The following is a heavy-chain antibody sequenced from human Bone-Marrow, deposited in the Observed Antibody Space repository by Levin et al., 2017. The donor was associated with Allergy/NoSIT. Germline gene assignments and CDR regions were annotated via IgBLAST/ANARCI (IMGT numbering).Heavy chain of an antibody. J-gene: IGHJ3*02. CDR1: GFIFSTFA. V-gene: IGHV3-23*01. D-gene: IGHD3-16*01. Sequence: GESLKISCAASGFIFSTFAMSWVRQAPGKGLEWVSAISGSGSTPYYAASVKGRFTISRDNSKNTLYLQMNSLRAEDTGVYFCAQDRHVAVSLFHMWGQGTTVIVSS. CDR2: ISGSGSTP. CDR3: AQDRHVAVSLFHM.